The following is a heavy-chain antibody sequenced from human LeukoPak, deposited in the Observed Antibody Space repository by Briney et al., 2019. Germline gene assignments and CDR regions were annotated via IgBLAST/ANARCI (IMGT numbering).Heavy chain of an antibody. CDR3: ARDPDYYDRFVDDY. J-gene: IGHJ4*02. CDR1: GYTFTSHA. D-gene: IGHD3-22*01. Sequence: GASVKVSCKAPGYTFTSHAMHWVRQAPGQRLEWMGWINAGNGNTKYSQKFQGRVTITRDTSASTAYMELSSLRSEDTAVYYCARDPDYYDRFVDDYWGQGTLVTVSS. CDR2: INAGNGNT. V-gene: IGHV1-3*01.